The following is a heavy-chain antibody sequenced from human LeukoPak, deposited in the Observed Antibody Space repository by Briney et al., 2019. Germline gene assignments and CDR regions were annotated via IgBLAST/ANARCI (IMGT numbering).Heavy chain of an antibody. CDR3: ARTYYDSSGYYNH. V-gene: IGHV3-20*04. CDR1: GFTFDDYG. J-gene: IGHJ5*02. Sequence: PGGSLRLSCAASGFTFDDYGMSWVRQAPGKGLEWVAGINWNGGSTGYADSVKGRFTISRENAKNSLYMQMNSLRAEDTALYYCARTYYDSSGYYNHWGQGTLVTVSS. D-gene: IGHD3-22*01. CDR2: INWNGGST.